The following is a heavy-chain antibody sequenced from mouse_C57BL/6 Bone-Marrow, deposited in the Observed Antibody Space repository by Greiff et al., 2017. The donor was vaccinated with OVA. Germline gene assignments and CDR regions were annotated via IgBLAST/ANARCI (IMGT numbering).Heavy chain of an antibody. CDR1: GYTFTSYG. CDR2: IYIGNGYT. V-gene: IGHV1-58*01. J-gene: IGHJ3*01. CDR3: ARAPLHLSGHWFVH. D-gene: IGHD3-2*02. Sequence: EVQLQQSGAELVRPGSSVKMSCKTSGYTFTSYGINWVKQRPGQGLEWIGYIYIGNGYTEYNETFKGQATLTSDTSSSTAYMQLRSLTSGDSAIYFCARAPLHLSGHWFVHWGKGTLVTVS.